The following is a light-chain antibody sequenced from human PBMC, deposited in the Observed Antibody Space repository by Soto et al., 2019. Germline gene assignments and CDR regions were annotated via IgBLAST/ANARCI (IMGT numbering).Light chain of an antibody. CDR1: SSDVGGYNY. CDR3: SSYTSDTTGV. CDR2: DVT. J-gene: IGLJ1*01. V-gene: IGLV2-14*03. Sequence: QSVLTQPASVSGSPGQSIAISCTGTSSDVGGYNYVSWYQQHPGKAPKLMIYDVTTLPSGFSNRFSGSKSGNTAALTISGLQAEDEADYYCSSYTSDTTGVFGTGTKLTVL.